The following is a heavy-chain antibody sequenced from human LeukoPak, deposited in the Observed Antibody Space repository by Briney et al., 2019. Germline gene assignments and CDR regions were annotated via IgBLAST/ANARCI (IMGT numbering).Heavy chain of an antibody. V-gene: IGHV4-59*01. CDR2: IDSSGIT. J-gene: IGHJ4*02. CDR3: ATVASGWYPDY. CDR1: GGSFSGYY. Sequence: PSETLSLTCAVYGGSFSGYYWSWIRQPPGKGLEWIGYIDSSGITNYNSSLNSRVTISLDTSQNQFSLKLNSVTAADTAVYYCATVASGWYPDYWGQGALVTVAS. D-gene: IGHD6-19*01.